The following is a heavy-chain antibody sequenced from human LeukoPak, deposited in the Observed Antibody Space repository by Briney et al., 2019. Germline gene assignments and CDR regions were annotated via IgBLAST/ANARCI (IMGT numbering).Heavy chain of an antibody. J-gene: IGHJ4*02. Sequence: SETLSLTCTVSGGATSSSSPYSWCWIPQPPGKGLEGIGSMYYSGSTYSNPSLKSRVTIFVDTSKNQFSLKVRSVAAADTAVYYCVKHAHSGYDLSHWGQGTLVTVSS. CDR1: GGATSSSSPYS. D-gene: IGHD5-12*01. CDR2: MYYSGST. V-gene: IGHV4-39*01. CDR3: VKHAHSGYDLSH.